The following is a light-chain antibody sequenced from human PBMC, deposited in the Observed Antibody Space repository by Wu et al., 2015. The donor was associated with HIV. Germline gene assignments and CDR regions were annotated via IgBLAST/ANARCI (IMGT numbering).Light chain of an antibody. CDR2: KAS. CDR1: QSISNW. CDR3: QQYNRYSWT. Sequence: DIQMTQSPSTLSASVGDRVTITCRASQSISNWLAWYQQKPGKAPKLLIYKASNLETGVPSRFSGSGSGTEFTLTISSLQPDDFATYYCQQYNRYSWTFGQGPRWKSN. V-gene: IGKV1-5*03. J-gene: IGKJ1*01.